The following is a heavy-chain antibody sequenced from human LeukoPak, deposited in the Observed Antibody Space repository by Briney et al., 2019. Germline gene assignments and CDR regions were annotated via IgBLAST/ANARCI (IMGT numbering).Heavy chain of an antibody. J-gene: IGHJ4*02. D-gene: IGHD4-17*01. CDR1: GFTFSSYA. CDR2: ISGSGGST. V-gene: IGHV3-23*01. CDR3: AKGTVPTTVPDY. Sequence: GGSLRLSCAASGFTFSSYAMSWVRQAPGKGLEWVSAISGSGGSTYYADSVKGPFTISRDNSKNTLYLQMNSLRAEDTAVYYCAKGTVPTTVPDYWGQGTLVTVSS.